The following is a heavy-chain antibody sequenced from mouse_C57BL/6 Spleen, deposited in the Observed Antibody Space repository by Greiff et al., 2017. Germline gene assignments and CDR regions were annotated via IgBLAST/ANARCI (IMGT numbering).Heavy chain of an antibody. V-gene: IGHV1-59*01. D-gene: IGHD1-1*01. J-gene: IGHJ4*01. CDR3: ARPYYGSSYYAMDY. Sequence: QVQLQQPGAELVRPGTSVKLSCKASGYTFTSYWMHWVKQRPGQGLEWIGVIDPSDSYTNYNQKFKGKATLTVDTSSSTAYMQLSSLTSEDSAVXYCARPYYGSSYYAMDYWGQGTSVTVSS. CDR2: IDPSDSYT. CDR1: GYTFTSYW.